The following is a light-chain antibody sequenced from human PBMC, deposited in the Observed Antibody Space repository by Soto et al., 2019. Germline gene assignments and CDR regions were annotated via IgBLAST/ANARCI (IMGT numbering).Light chain of an antibody. V-gene: IGKV1-5*01. CDR2: DAS. CDR3: QQYNSYPGT. CDR1: QSISSW. Sequence: DIQMTQSPSTLSASVGDRVTITCRASQSISSWLAWYQQKPGKAPKLLIYDASSLESGVPSRLRGSGSGTEFTLTISSLQPDDFATDYCQQYNSYPGTFGQSTKVQIK. J-gene: IGKJ1*01.